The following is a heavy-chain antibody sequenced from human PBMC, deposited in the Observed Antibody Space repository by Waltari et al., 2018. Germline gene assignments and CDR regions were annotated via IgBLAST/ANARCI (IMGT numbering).Heavy chain of an antibody. CDR3: ARHESAHYGGFDS. D-gene: IGHD4-17*01. J-gene: IGHJ4*02. CDR2: VYHFGSS. V-gene: IGHV4-38-2*01. Sequence: QVQLQESGPGLVKPSETLSLTCALSGDSITSASYWGWIRQPPGKGLEWIGYVYHFGSSSYNPSLKSRVTMSVDTSKRQFSLNLSSVTAADTAVYYCARHESAHYGGFDSWGRGTLVTVSA. CDR1: GDSITSASY.